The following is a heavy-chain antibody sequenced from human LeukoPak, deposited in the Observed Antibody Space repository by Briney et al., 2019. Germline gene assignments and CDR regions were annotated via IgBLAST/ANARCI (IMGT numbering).Heavy chain of an antibody. Sequence: SETLSLTCTVSGGSISSHYWSWIRQPPGKGLEWIGYMYYTGVTNYNPSLKSRVTISVDTSKNQFSLKLSSVTAADTAVYYCARLYCSSTSCDRMFDYWGQGILVTVSS. D-gene: IGHD2-2*01. CDR1: GGSISSHY. J-gene: IGHJ4*02. CDR2: MYYTGVT. CDR3: ARLYCSSTSCDRMFDY. V-gene: IGHV4-59*11.